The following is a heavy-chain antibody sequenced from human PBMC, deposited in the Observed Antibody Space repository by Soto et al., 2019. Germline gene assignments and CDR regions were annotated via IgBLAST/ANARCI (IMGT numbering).Heavy chain of an antibody. Sequence: SETLSLTCTVSGGSISSSSYYWGWIRQPPGKGLEWIGSIYYSGSTYYNPSLKSRVTISVDTSKNQFSLKLSSVTAADTAVYYCARHSNGGGYCSGGSRYYMDVWGKGTTVTVSS. CDR2: IYYSGST. D-gene: IGHD2-15*01. J-gene: IGHJ6*03. CDR1: GGSISSSSYY. V-gene: IGHV4-39*01. CDR3: ARHSNGGGYCSGGSRYYMDV.